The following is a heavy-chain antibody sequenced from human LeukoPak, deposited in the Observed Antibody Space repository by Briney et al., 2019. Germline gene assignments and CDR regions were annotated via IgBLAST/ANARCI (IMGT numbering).Heavy chain of an antibody. Sequence: SETLSLTCTVSGGSISSSSYYWGWIRQPPGKGLEWIGSIYYSGSTYYNPSLKSRVTISVDTSKNQFSLKLSSVTAADTAVYYCASTRPAARPGFDYWGQGTLVTVSS. D-gene: IGHD6-6*01. CDR2: IYYSGST. CDR1: GGSISSSSYY. J-gene: IGHJ4*02. CDR3: ASTRPAARPGFDY. V-gene: IGHV4-39*01.